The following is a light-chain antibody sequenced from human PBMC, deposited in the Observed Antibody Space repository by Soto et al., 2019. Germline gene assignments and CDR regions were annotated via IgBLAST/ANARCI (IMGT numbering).Light chain of an antibody. CDR1: QSVSIY. J-gene: IGKJ3*01. V-gene: IGKV1-5*01. CDR3: QQYQSYFLT. CDR2: DAS. Sequence: DIQMTQSPSSLSASIGDRVTITCRASQSVSIYLNWYQQKSGKAPKLLIYDASSLESGVPSRFSGSGFGTEFTLTISGLQPDDFATYYCQQYQSYFLTFGPGTTVDMK.